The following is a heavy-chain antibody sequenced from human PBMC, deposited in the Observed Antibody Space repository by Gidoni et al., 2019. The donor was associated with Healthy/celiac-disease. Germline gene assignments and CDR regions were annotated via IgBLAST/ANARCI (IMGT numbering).Heavy chain of an antibody. CDR2: ISSSGSTI. J-gene: IGHJ4*02. CDR3: ARVASSIAARDFDY. D-gene: IGHD6-6*01. CDR1: GFTFSSYE. V-gene: IGHV3-48*03. Sequence: EVKLVESGGGLVQPGGSLRRSCAAHGFTFSSYEMNWVRQAPGKGLEWVSYISSSGSTIYYADSVKGRFTISRDNAKNSLYLQMNSLRAEDTAVYYCARVASSIAARDFDYWGQGTLVTVSS.